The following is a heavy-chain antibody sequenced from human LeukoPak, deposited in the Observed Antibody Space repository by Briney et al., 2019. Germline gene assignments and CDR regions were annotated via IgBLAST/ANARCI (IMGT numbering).Heavy chain of an antibody. CDR3: ATDHVWVGATHRDY. V-gene: IGHV1-24*01. CDR2: FDPEDGET. D-gene: IGHD1-26*01. CDR1: GYTLTELS. J-gene: IGHJ4*02. Sequence: ASVKVSCKVSGYTLTELSMHWVRQAPGKGLEWMGGFDPEDGETIYAQKFQGRVTMTEDTSTDTAYMELSSLRSGDTAVYYCATDHVWVGATHRDYWGQGTLVTVSS.